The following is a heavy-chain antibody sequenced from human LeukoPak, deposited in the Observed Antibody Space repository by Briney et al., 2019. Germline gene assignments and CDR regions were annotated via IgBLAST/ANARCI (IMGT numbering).Heavy chain of an antibody. V-gene: IGHV3-7*01. J-gene: IGHJ4*02. D-gene: IGHD6-13*01. CDR1: GFTFSSYW. CDR3: ARGFYSSRLDY. CDR2: IKQDGSEK. Sequence: GGPLRLSCAASGFTFSSYWMSWVRQAPGKGLEWVANIKQDGSEKYYVDSVKGRFTISRDNAKNSLYLQMNSLRAEDTAVYYCARGFYSSRLDYWGQGTLVTVSS.